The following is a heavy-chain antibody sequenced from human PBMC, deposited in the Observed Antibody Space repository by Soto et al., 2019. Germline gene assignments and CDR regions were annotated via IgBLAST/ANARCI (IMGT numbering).Heavy chain of an antibody. CDR2: IIPIFGTA. Sequence: QVQLVQSGAEVKKPGSSVKVSCKASGGTFSSYAISWVRQAPGQGLEWMGGIIPIFGTANYAQKFQGRVTITADESTSTAYMEPSSLRCEDTAVYYCARRATVTKMPGWFDPWGQGTLVTVSS. CDR3: ARRATVTKMPGWFDP. V-gene: IGHV1-69*12. J-gene: IGHJ5*02. D-gene: IGHD4-17*01. CDR1: GGTFSSYA.